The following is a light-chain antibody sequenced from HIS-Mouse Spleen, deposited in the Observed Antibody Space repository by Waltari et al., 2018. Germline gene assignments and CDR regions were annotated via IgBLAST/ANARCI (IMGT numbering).Light chain of an antibody. CDR2: EVS. CDR1: SSDVGGYNY. CDR3: SSYAGSNNYV. J-gene: IGLJ1*01. Sequence: QSALTQPPSASGSPGQSVTISCTGTSSDVGGYNYVSWYQQHPGKAPKLMIYEVSKRPSGVPARFSGSKSGNTASLPVSGLQAEDEADYYCSSYAGSNNYVFGTGTKVTVL. V-gene: IGLV2-8*01.